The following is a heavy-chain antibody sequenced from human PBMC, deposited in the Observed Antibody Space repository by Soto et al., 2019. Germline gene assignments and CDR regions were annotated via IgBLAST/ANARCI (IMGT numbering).Heavy chain of an antibody. D-gene: IGHD3-3*01. Sequence: GSLRLSCVASGFTFSSYSINWVRQAPGKGLEWVSYISSSSNYIYNADSLKGRFTISRDNAKNSLYLQMNSLRAEDTAVYYCARDSTTIFGGGMDVWGQGTTVTVSS. CDR2: ISSSSNYI. J-gene: IGHJ6*02. CDR1: GFTFSSYS. CDR3: ARDSTTIFGGGMDV. V-gene: IGHV3-21*01.